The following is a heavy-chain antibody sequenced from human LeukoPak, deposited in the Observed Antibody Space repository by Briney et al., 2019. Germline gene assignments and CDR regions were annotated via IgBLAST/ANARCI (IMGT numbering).Heavy chain of an antibody. J-gene: IGHJ6*03. CDR1: GDSVSSNSAA. D-gene: IGHD3-10*01. Sequence: SQTLSLTCAISGDSVSSNSAAWNWIRQSPSRGLEWLGRTYYRSKWYNDYAVSVKSRITINPDTSKNQFSLQLNSVTPEDTAVYYCARGYGSGSYYNWWGDYYYYYMDVWGKGTTVTISS. CDR2: TYYRSKWYN. CDR3: ARGYGSGSYYNWWGDYYYYYMDV. V-gene: IGHV6-1*01.